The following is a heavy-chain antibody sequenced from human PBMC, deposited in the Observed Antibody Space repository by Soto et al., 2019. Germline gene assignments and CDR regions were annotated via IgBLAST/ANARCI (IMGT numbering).Heavy chain of an antibody. J-gene: IGHJ3*02. Sequence: GPPLVNPTQTLTLTCTFSGFSLSTSGMCVSWIRQPPGKALEWLALIDWDDDKYYSTSLKTRLTISKDTSKNQVVLTMTNIDPVDTGTYYCAHGTDDGFGVLDFESWGQGTMVTVSS. CDR3: AHGTDDGFGVLDFES. CDR2: IDWDDDK. D-gene: IGHD4-17*01. V-gene: IGHV2-70*12. CDR1: GFSLSTSGMC.